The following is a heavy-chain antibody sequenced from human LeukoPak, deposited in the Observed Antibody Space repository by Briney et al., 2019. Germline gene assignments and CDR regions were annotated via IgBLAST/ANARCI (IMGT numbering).Heavy chain of an antibody. J-gene: IGHJ4*02. Sequence: GGSLRLSCAASGFTFSSYAMSWVRQAPGKGLEWVSAISGSGGSTYYADSVKGQFTISRDNSKNTLYQQMNSLRAEDTAVYYCARSRDGYNYLDYWGQGTLVTVSS. CDR2: ISGSGGST. CDR3: ARSRDGYNYLDY. V-gene: IGHV3-23*01. D-gene: IGHD5-24*01. CDR1: GFTFSSYA.